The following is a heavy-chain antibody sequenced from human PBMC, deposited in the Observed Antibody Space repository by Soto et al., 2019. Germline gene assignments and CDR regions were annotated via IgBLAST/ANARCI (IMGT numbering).Heavy chain of an antibody. Sequence: SEALSLTCTVSGGSISSGGYYWSWIRQHPGKGLEWIGYIYYSGSTYYNPSLKSRVTISVDTSKNQFSLKLSSVTAADTAVYYCARAPLMSYSSSWHKYYFDYWGQGTLVTVSS. CDR1: GGSISSGGYY. CDR2: IYYSGST. J-gene: IGHJ4*02. CDR3: ARAPLMSYSSSWHKYYFDY. V-gene: IGHV4-31*03. D-gene: IGHD6-13*01.